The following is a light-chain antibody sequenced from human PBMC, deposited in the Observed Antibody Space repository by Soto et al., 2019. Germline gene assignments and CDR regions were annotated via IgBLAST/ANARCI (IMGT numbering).Light chain of an antibody. J-gene: IGKJ3*01. Sequence: EIVLTQSPGTLSLSPGERATLSCRASQSVSSSYLAWYQQKPGQAPRLLIYTASSRATGIPDRFSGSGSGTDFTLTISRLEPEDFAVYYCQQYGSSPLTFGPGTKVDI. V-gene: IGKV3-20*01. CDR1: QSVSSSY. CDR3: QQYGSSPLT. CDR2: TAS.